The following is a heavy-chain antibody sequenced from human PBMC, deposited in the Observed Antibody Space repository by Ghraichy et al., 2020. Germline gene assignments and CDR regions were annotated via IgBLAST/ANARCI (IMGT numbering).Heavy chain of an antibody. CDR1: GGSISSYY. CDR2: IYYSGST. CDR3: ARCPVGDYVRFSWFDP. J-gene: IGHJ5*02. V-gene: IGHV4-59*01. D-gene: IGHD4-17*01. Sequence: SETLSLTCTVSGGSISSYYWSWIRQPPGKGLEWIGDIYYSGSTNYNPSLKSRVTISVDTSKNQFSLKLSSVTAADTAVYYCARCPVGDYVRFSWFDPWGHGTLVTVSS.